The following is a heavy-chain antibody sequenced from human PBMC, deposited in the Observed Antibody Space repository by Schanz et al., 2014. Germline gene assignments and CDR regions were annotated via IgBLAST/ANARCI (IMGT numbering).Heavy chain of an antibody. V-gene: IGHV1-46*01. Sequence: QLQLVQSGAEVKRPGASAKVTCKASGNIFTNYYIHWVRQAPGQGLEWMGIINPSGGSTDYAQKFQGRVTMTRDTSTSTVYMELSSLRSEDTAVYYCARDRVYSYGLPADYWGQGTLVTVSS. J-gene: IGHJ4*02. CDR1: GNIFTNYY. D-gene: IGHD5-18*01. CDR3: ARDRVYSYGLPADY. CDR2: INPSGGST.